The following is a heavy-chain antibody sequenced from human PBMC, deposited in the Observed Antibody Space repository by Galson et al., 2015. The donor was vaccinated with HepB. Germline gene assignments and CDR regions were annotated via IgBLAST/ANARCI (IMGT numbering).Heavy chain of an antibody. D-gene: IGHD3-22*01. CDR1: GYIFTSYY. CDR3: ARGPTLYDSSGHPTGYFDY. V-gene: IGHV1-46*01. J-gene: IGHJ4*02. CDR2: INPSGGST. Sequence: SVKVSCKASGYIFTSYYMHWVRQAPGQGLEWMGIINPSGGSTSYAQKFQGRVTMTRDTSTSTVYMELSSLRAEDTAVYYCARGPTLYDSSGHPTGYFDYWGQGTLVTVSS.